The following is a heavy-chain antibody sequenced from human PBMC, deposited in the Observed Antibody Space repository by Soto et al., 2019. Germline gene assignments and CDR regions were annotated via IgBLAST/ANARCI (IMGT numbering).Heavy chain of an antibody. CDR1: GFTFSSYG. CDR2: IWYDGSNK. J-gene: IGHJ6*02. D-gene: IGHD3-10*01. Sequence: GGSLRLSCAASGFTFSSYGMHWVRQAPGKGLEWVAVIWYDGSNKYYADSVKGRFTISRDNSKNTLYLQMNSLRAEDTAVYYCARDAGDYNGSGSYYPYYYYYYGMDVWGQGTTVTVSS. V-gene: IGHV3-33*01. CDR3: ARDAGDYNGSGSYYPYYYYYYGMDV.